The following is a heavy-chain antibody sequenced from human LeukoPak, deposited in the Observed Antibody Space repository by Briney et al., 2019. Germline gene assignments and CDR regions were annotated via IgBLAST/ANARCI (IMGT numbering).Heavy chain of an antibody. J-gene: IGHJ4*02. D-gene: IGHD2-2*01. CDR2: IYTSGNT. CDR3: ARKTPDGEYQLYTGDQGYFDY. CDR1: GGSISSLSYY. Sequence: SQTLSLTCTVSGGSISSLSYYWSWIRQPAGKGLEWIGRIYTSGNTNYNPSLKSRVTISVDTSKNQFSLKLSSVTAADTAVYYCARKTPDGEYQLYTGDQGYFDYWGQGTLVTVSS. V-gene: IGHV4-61*02.